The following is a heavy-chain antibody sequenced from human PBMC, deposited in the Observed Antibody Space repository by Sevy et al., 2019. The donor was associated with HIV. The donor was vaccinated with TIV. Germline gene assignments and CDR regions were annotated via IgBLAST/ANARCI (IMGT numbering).Heavy chain of an antibody. D-gene: IGHD2-15*01. J-gene: IGHJ2*01. V-gene: IGHV3-48*02. CDR3: ARGYCSGGSCYSGFDL. Sequence: GGSLRLSCAASGFTFSSYSMNWVRQAPGKGLEWVSYISSSSSTIYYADSVKGRFTISRDNAKNSLYLQMNSLRDEDTAVYYFARGYCSGGSCYSGFDLWGRGTLVTVSS. CDR1: GFTFSSYS. CDR2: ISSSSSTI.